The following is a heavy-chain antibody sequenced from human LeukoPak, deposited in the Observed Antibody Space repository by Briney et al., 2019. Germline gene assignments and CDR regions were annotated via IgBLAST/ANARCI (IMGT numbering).Heavy chain of an antibody. D-gene: IGHD3-22*01. V-gene: IGHV4-31*03. Sequence: SETLSLSCTVSGGSISSGGYYWSWIRQHPGKGLEWIGYIYYSGSTYYNPSLKSRVTISVDTSKNQFSLKLSSVTAADTAVYYCARSHYYDSSGYYGWGQGTLVTVSS. CDR3: ARSHYYDSSGYYG. J-gene: IGHJ4*02. CDR2: IYYSGST. CDR1: GGSISSGGYY.